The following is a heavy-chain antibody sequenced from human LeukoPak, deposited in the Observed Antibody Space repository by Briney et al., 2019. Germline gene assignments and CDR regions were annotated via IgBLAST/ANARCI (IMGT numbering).Heavy chain of an antibody. V-gene: IGHV4-39*07. CDR2: IYHTGST. J-gene: IGHJ5*01. CDR3: ARDISISWFYS. Sequence: SETLSLTCTVSGASISSDSNYWAWVRQPPGKGLQWIGSIYHTGSTFYNPSLMSRDSISIDSSKNQFSLKLSSVTVADTALYYCARDISISWFYSWGQGTLVSVSS. CDR1: GASISSDSNY. D-gene: IGHD3-3*02.